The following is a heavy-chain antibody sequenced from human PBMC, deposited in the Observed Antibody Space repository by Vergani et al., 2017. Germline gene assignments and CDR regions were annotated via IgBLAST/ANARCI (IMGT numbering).Heavy chain of an antibody. V-gene: IGHV2-5*02. D-gene: IGHD1-26*01. CDR1: GFSLSTSGVG. J-gene: IGHJ5*02. CDR3: AHRPDLATPLKRDNWFDP. Sequence: QITLKESGPTLVKPTQTLTLTCTFSGFSLSTSGVGVGWIRQPPGKALEWLALIYWDDDKRYSPSLKSRLTITKDTSKNQVVLTMTNMDPVETATYYWAHRPDLATPLKRDNWFDPWGQGTLVTVSS. CDR2: IYWDDDK.